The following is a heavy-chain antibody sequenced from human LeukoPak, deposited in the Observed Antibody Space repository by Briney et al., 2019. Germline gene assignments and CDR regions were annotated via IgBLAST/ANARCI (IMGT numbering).Heavy chain of an antibody. Sequence: SETLSLTCAVSGASISTYYWSWFRQPPGKGLEWIGYIYYSGSTNYNPSLENRVTISVDTSKKQFSLKLSSVTAADTAVYYCARHKETCSGDYCYQDYFDYWGQGTLVTVSS. D-gene: IGHD2-15*01. CDR3: ARHKETCSGDYCYQDYFDY. J-gene: IGHJ4*02. CDR2: IYYSGST. CDR1: GASISTYY. V-gene: IGHV4-59*08.